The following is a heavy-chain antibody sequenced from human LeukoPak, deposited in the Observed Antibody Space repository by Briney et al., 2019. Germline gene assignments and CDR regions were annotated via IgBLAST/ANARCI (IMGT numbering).Heavy chain of an antibody. V-gene: IGHV4-61*02. CDR3: ARAKKYYFDY. J-gene: IGHJ4*02. Sequence: SETLSLTCTVSGGSISSGSYYWSWIRQPAGKGLEWIGRIYTSGSTNHNPSLKSRVTISVDTSKNQFSLKLSSVTAADTAVYYCARAKKYYFDYWGQGTLVTVSS. CDR1: GGSISSGSYY. CDR2: IYTSGST.